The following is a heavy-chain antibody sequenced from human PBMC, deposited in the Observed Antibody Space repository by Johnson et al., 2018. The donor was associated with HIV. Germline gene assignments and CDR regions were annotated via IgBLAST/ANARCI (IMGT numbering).Heavy chain of an antibody. V-gene: IGHV3-15*01. CDR1: GFTVSSNY. D-gene: IGHD2-21*02. J-gene: IGHJ3*02. CDR3: ATGVVVTAMNGAFDI. Sequence: MQLVESGGGLIQPGGSLRLSCAASGFTVSSNYMSWVRQAPGKGLEWVGRIKSKTDGGTTDYAAPVKGRFTISRDDSENTLYLQMNSLRAEDTAVYYCATGVVVTAMNGAFDIWGQGTVVTVSS. CDR2: IKSKTDGGTT.